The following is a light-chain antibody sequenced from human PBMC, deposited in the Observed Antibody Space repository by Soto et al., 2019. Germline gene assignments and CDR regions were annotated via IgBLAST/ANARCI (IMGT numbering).Light chain of an antibody. CDR3: MQAVQTPWS. V-gene: IGKV2-28*01. CDR2: MAS. CDR1: QSLLYTSNDKKY. J-gene: IGKJ1*01. Sequence: DIVMTQSPDSLALSLGEKATINCQASQSLLYTSNDKKYLAWYLQRPGKSPQLLIYMASSRASGVPDRFSGSGSGTDFTLKITRVEADDLGVYYCMQAVQTPWSFGQGTKVDIK.